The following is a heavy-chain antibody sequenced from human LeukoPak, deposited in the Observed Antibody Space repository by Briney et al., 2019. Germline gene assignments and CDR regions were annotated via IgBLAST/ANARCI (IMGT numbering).Heavy chain of an antibody. V-gene: IGHV3-48*01. CDR1: GFTFSIYG. CDR3: ARDGRVGVTTYFDS. CDR2: ISSSSSSI. Sequence: GGSLRLSCAASGFTFSIYGMNWVRRAPGKGLEWVSYISSSSSSIYYADSVKGRFTISRDNAKNSLYVQMNSLRAEDTAVYYCARDGRVGVTTYFDSWGQGTLVTVSS. D-gene: IGHD1-26*01. J-gene: IGHJ4*02.